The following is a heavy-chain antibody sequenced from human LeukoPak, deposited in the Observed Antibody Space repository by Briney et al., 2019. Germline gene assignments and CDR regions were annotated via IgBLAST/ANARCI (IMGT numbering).Heavy chain of an antibody. CDR1: GFTFSSYS. J-gene: IGHJ3*02. D-gene: IGHD6-13*01. V-gene: IGHV3-21*01. CDR3: ASSWSGDAFDI. Sequence: GGSLRLSCAASGFTFSSYSMNWVRQAPGKGLEWVSSISSSSSYIYYADSVKGRFTISRDNAKNSLYLQMNSLRAEDTAVYYCASSWSGDAFDIWGQGTMVTVSS. CDR2: ISSSSSYI.